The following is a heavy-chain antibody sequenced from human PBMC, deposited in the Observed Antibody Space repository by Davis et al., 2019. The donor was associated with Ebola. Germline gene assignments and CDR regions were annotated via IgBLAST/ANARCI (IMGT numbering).Heavy chain of an antibody. V-gene: IGHV3-23*01. CDR2: VSGSGDST. Sequence: GESLKISCAASGFTFSSYAMSWVRQAPGKGLEWVSVVSGSGDSTYYADSVKGRFTISRDNSKNTLYLQMNSLRTEDTAVYYCAREMSYPHYYFNYWGQGTLVTVSS. CDR3: AREMSYPHYYFNY. CDR1: GFTFSSYA. D-gene: IGHD5/OR15-5a*01. J-gene: IGHJ4*02.